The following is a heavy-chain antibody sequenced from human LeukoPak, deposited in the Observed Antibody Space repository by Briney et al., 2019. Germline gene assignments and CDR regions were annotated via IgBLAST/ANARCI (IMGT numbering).Heavy chain of an antibody. J-gene: IGHJ4*02. V-gene: IGHV4-39*07. Sequence: PSETLSLTCTVSGGSISSSSYYWGWIRQPPGKGLEWIGSIYYSGSTYYNPSLKSRVTISVDTSKNQFSLKLSSVTAADTAVYYCARFNYYDSSGADFDYWGQGTLVTVSS. D-gene: IGHD3-22*01. CDR2: IYYSGST. CDR1: GGSISSSSYY. CDR3: ARFNYYDSSGADFDY.